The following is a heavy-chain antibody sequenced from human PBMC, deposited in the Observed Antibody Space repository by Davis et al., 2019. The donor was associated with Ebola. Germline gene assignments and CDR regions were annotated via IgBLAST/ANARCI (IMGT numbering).Heavy chain of an antibody. D-gene: IGHD6-6*01. V-gene: IGHV4-39*01. Sequence: SETLSLTCTVSGGSVSSSSHNWGWIRQPPGKGLEWIGSIYYSGSTYYNPSLKSRVTISVDTSKNQFSLKLSSVTAADTAVYYCASEALYSSSSIYYYYGMDVWGKGTTVTVSS. CDR1: GGSVSSSSHN. CDR2: IYYSGST. CDR3: ASEALYSSSSIYYYYGMDV. J-gene: IGHJ6*04.